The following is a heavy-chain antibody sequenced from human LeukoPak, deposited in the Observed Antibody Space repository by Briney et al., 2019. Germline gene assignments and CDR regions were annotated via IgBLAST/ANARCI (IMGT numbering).Heavy chain of an antibody. D-gene: IGHD3-10*01. Sequence: GESLNISCKGSGYSFTSYWIGWVRQMPGKGLGWMGIIYPSDSDTRYSPSFQGQATISADKSISTAYLQWSNLKASETAMYYCARLQDPENYYGSGSYDLDYWGQGTLVTVSS. CDR2: IYPSDSDT. J-gene: IGHJ4*02. CDR1: GYSFTSYW. CDR3: ARLQDPENYYGSGSYDLDY. V-gene: IGHV5-51*01.